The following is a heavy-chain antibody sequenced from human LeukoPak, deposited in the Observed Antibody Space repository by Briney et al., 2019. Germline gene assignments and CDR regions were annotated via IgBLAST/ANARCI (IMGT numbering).Heavy chain of an antibody. CDR1: GGSFSGYY. D-gene: IGHD6-19*01. CDR2: INHSGST. CDR3: ARSHSSGWYLDY. J-gene: IGHJ4*02. V-gene: IGHV4-34*01. Sequence: SETLSLTCAVYGGSFSGYYWSWIRQPPGKGLEWIGEINHSGSTNYNPSLKSRVTISVDTSKNQFSLKLSFVTAADTAVYYCARSHSSGWYLDYWGQGTLVTVSS.